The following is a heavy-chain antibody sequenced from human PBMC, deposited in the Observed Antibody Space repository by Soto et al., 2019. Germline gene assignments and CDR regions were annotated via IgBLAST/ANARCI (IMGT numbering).Heavy chain of an antibody. CDR1: GFTFSSYA. D-gene: IGHD3-22*01. V-gene: IGHV3-23*01. J-gene: IGHJ4*02. CDR3: ANLDDYYDSSGYSAYFYY. Sequence: EVQLLESGGGLVQPGGSLRLSCAASGFTFSSYAMSWVRQAPGKGLEWVSAISGSGGSTYYADSVKGRFTISRDHSKNTLYRQMNSLRAEDTAVYYCANLDDYYDSSGYSAYFYYWGQGSLVTVSS. CDR2: ISGSGGST.